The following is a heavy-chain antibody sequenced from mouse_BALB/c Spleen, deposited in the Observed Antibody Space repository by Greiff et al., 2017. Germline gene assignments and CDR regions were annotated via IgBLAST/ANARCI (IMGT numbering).Heavy chain of an antibody. CDR1: GFSLTSYG. CDR2: IWSGGST. CDR3: ARGDGNYGGSSYAMDY. V-gene: IGHV2-2*02. Sequence: VKLMESGPGLVQPSQSLSITCTVSGFSLTSYGVHWVRQSPGKGLEWLGVIWSGGSTDYNAAFISRLSISKDNSKSQVFFKMNSLQANDTAIYYCARGDGNYGGSSYAMDYWGQGTSVTVSS. J-gene: IGHJ4*01. D-gene: IGHD2-1*01.